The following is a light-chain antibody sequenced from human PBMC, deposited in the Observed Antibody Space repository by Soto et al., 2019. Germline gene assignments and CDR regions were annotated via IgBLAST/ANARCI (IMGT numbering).Light chain of an antibody. V-gene: IGLV3-27*01. CDR3: YSAADNNLV. Sequence: SYELTQPSSVSVSPGQTARITCAGDVLPKKYVRWLRQKPGQAPVVVIYKDSERPSGIPERFSGSSSGTTVTLTISGAQIEDEADYYCYSAADNNLVFGGGTKVTVL. J-gene: IGLJ2*01. CDR2: KDS. CDR1: VLPKKY.